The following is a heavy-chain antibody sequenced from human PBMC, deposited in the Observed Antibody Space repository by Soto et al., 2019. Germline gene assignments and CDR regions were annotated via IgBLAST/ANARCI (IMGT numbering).Heavy chain of an antibody. CDR1: GFTFNAFE. D-gene: IGHD2-8*01. J-gene: IGHJ4*02. Sequence: EVQLLESGGGLVQPGGSLRLSCGVSGFTFNAFEMNWVRQAPGKGLEWLAYIDGSGATKKYADSVRGAFTISRDNANNSVFLQMSSLSAADTAMYYCARGFGRCNYWGQGTLVSVSP. CDR3: ARGFGRCNY. V-gene: IGHV3-48*03. CDR2: IDGSGATK.